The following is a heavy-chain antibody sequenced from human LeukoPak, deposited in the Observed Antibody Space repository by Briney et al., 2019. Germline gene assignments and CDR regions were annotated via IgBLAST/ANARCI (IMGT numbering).Heavy chain of an antibody. D-gene: IGHD1-1*01. CDR1: GFTFSSYE. Sequence: GGSLRLSCAAPGFTFSSYEMNWVRQAQGKGREWVSYISSSGSTIYYADSVKGRFTISRDNAKNSLYLQMNSLRAEDTAVYYCATETGTTESFDYWGQGTLVTVSS. CDR2: ISSSGSTI. J-gene: IGHJ4*02. V-gene: IGHV3-48*03. CDR3: ATETGTTESFDY.